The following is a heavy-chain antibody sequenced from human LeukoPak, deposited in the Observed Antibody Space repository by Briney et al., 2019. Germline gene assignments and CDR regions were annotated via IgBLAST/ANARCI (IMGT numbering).Heavy chain of an antibody. J-gene: IGHJ4*02. V-gene: IGHV3-7*01. D-gene: IGHD4-11*01. CDR1: GLMFSNFA. Sequence: PGGSLRLSCAASGLMFSNFAMSWVRQAPGKGLEWVANIKQDGSEKYYVDSVKGRFTISRDNAKNSLYLQMNSLRAEDTAVYYCAKRFGNYGYWGQGTLVTVSS. CDR3: AKRFGNYGY. CDR2: IKQDGSEK.